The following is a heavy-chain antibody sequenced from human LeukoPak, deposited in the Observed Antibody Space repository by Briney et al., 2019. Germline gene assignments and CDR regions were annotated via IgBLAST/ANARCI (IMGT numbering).Heavy chain of an antibody. Sequence: GGSLRLSCAASGFTFNSYAMSWVRQAPGKGLEWVSSIYSSGDNTYYADSLKGRFTISRDNAENSLYLQMNSLKAEDTAVYYCARDYSGSYHTFDSWGQGTLVTVSS. D-gene: IGHD1-26*01. CDR2: IYSSGDNT. V-gene: IGHV3-21*01. CDR1: GFTFNSYA. J-gene: IGHJ4*02. CDR3: ARDYSGSYHTFDS.